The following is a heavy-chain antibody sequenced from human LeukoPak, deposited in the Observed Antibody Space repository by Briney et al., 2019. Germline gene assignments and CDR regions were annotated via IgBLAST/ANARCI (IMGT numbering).Heavy chain of an antibody. CDR2: IYYSGST. Sequence: SETLSLTCTVSGGSISSYYWSWIRQPPGKGLEWIGYIYYSGSTNYNPSLKSRVTISVDTSKNQFSLKLSSVTAADTAVYYCARAPRYYDTDWFDPWGQGTLVTVSS. D-gene: IGHD3-22*01. CDR1: GGSISSYY. J-gene: IGHJ5*02. V-gene: IGHV4-59*01. CDR3: ARAPRYYDTDWFDP.